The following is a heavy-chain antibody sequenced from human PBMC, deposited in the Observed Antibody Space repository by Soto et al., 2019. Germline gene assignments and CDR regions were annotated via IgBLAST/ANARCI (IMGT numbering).Heavy chain of an antibody. V-gene: IGHV3-11*06. CDR3: ARDLRFSSTNYFDF. CDR2: IDGSSDYT. J-gene: IGHJ4*02. Sequence: GGSLRLSCTASGFLFTDYYMSWIRQPPGKGLEWLAYIDGSSDYTNSADSVKGRFTISRDNAKDSVFLQMNNLRADDTAVYYCARDLRFSSTNYFDFWGRGTLVTVSS. D-gene: IGHD2-8*01. CDR1: GFLFTDYY.